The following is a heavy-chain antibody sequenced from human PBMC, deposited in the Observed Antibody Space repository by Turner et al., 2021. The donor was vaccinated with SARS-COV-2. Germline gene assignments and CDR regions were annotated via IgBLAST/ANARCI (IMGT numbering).Heavy chain of an antibody. Sequence: QVQLQESGPGLLKPSETLSLTCTVSGGSISSSYWSWIRPPAGKGLEWIGRIYTSDLTTYNHSLKSRVTMSVDTYKNQLSLRLTSVTAADTAVYYCAREAPGPMAFFDYWGQGTLVTVSS. V-gene: IGHV4-4*07. D-gene: IGHD2-8*01. J-gene: IGHJ4*02. CDR2: IYTSDLT. CDR3: AREAPGPMAFFDY. CDR1: GGSISSSY.